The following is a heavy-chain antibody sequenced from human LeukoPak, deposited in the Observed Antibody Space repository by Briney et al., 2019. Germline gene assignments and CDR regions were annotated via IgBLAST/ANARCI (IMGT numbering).Heavy chain of an antibody. Sequence: ASETLSLTCTVSGGSISSSSHYWGRIRQPPGKGLEWIGSIYYSGSTYYNPSLKSRVTISVDTSKNQFSLKLSSVTAADTAVYYCARQEGAARPADFDYWGQGTLVTVSS. CDR3: ARQEGAARPADFDY. V-gene: IGHV4-39*01. CDR2: IYYSGST. CDR1: GGSISSSSHY. J-gene: IGHJ4*02. D-gene: IGHD6-6*01.